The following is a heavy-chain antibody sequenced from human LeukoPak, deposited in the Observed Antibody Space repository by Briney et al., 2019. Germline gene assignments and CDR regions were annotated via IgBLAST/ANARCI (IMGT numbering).Heavy chain of an antibody. D-gene: IGHD2-2*01. CDR1: GGSISGYY. J-gene: IGHJ4*02. V-gene: IGHV4-34*12. CDR3: ARSPTKRVPEDY. Sequence: SETLSLTCTVSGGSISGYYWSWVRQPPGKGLEWIGQIFHSGSTSYSPSLKSRVTISVDKSKNQFSLRLTSVTAADTAVYYCARSPTKRVPEDYWGQGTLVTVSS. CDR2: IFHSGST.